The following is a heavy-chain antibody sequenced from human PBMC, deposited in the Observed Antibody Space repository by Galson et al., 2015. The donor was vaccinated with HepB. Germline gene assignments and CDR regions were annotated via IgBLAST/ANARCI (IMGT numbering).Heavy chain of an antibody. V-gene: IGHV3-66*01. D-gene: IGHD4-23*01. CDR1: GFTVSSNY. CDR2: IYSGGST. Sequence: SLRLSCAASGFTVSSNYMSWVRQAPGKGLEWVSVIYSGGSTYYADSVKGRFTISIDNSKNTLYLQMNSLRDEDTAVYYCARNNYGGNKAARYFDLWGRGTLVTVSS. CDR3: ARNNYGGNKAARYFDL. J-gene: IGHJ2*01.